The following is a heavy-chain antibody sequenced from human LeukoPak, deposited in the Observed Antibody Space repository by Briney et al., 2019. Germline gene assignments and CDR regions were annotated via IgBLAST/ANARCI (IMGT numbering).Heavy chain of an antibody. CDR3: AKDPYGTRYFDY. J-gene: IGHJ4*02. Sequence: GGSLRLSCAASGFTFSSHALSWVRQAPGKGLELVSSLSGSGYTYYADSVKGRFTISRDNSKNTVYLQMNSLRAEDTAVYYCAKDPYGTRYFDYWGQGTLVTVSS. D-gene: IGHD2-2*01. V-gene: IGHV3-23*01. CDR2: LSGSGYT. CDR1: GFTFSSHA.